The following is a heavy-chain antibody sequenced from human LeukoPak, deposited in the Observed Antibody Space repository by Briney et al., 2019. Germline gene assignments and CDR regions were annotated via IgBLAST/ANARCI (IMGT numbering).Heavy chain of an antibody. CDR1: GGSISSGSYY. CDR2: INHSGST. J-gene: IGHJ6*03. Sequence: SETLSLTSTVSGGSISSGSYYWSWIRQPPGKGLEWIGEINHSGSTNYNPSLKSRVTISVDTSKNQFSLKLSSVTAADTAVYYCATGNYMDVWGKGTTVTISS. D-gene: IGHD4-17*01. CDR3: ATGNYMDV. V-gene: IGHV4-39*07.